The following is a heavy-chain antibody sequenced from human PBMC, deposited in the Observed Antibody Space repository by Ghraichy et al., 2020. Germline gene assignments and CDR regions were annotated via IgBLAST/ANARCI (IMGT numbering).Heavy chain of an antibody. CDR1: GYTFTNYY. V-gene: IGHV1-46*03. D-gene: IGHD2-15*01. CDR3: AREFPGSGVPDF. CDR2: INPSGTGT. Sequence: ASVKVSCKASGYTFTNYYMHWVRQAPGQGPEWMGLINPSGTGTNYAQKFQGRVTMTRDTSTSTDYMELSSLRSEDTAVYYCAREFPGSGVPDFWGQGTLVIVSS. J-gene: IGHJ4*02.